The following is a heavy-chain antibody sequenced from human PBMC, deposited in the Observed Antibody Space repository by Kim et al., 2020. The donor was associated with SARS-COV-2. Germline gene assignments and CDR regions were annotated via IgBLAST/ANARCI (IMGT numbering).Heavy chain of an antibody. V-gene: IGHV4-31*03. Sequence: SETLSLTCTVSGGSISSGGYYWSWIRQHPGKGLEWIGYIYYSGSTYYNPSLKSRVTISVDTSKNQFSLKLSSVTAADTAVYYCARVFQVGATPNWFDPWGQGTLVTVSS. CDR3: ARVFQVGATPNWFDP. CDR2: IYYSGST. J-gene: IGHJ5*02. CDR1: GGSISSGGYY. D-gene: IGHD1-26*01.